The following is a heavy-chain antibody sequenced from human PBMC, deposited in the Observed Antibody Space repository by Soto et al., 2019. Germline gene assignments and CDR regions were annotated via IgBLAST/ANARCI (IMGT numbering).Heavy chain of an antibody. CDR3: ARDPTSVTKGAFDI. J-gene: IGHJ3*02. D-gene: IGHD4-17*01. CDR1: GGSIGSGAYY. V-gene: IGHV4-31*01. CDR2: IAYSGST. Sequence: QVQLQVSGPGLVKPSQTLSLTCSVSGGSIGSGAYYWSWIRQHPGEGLEWIGYIAYSGSTYYNPSLKSLVSISVDTSKNQLSLRLSSVTPADTAVYYCARDPTSVTKGAFDIWGQGTMVTVSS.